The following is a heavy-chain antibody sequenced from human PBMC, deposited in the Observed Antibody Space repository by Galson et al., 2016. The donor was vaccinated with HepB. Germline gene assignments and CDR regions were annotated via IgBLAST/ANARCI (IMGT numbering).Heavy chain of an antibody. CDR3: AREGGVKPGIVGAMGFDY. J-gene: IGHJ4*02. CDR1: GFTFSSYG. Sequence: SLRLSCAASGFTFSSYGMHWVRQAPGKGLEWVAVIWYDGSNKYYTASVKGRFTISRDNSKNTLYLQMNSLGAEDTAVYCCAREGGVKPGIVGAMGFDYWGQGTLVTVSS. D-gene: IGHD1-26*01. CDR2: IWYDGSNK. V-gene: IGHV3-33*01.